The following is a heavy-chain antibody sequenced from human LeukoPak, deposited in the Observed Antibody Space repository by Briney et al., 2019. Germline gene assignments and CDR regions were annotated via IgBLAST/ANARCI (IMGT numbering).Heavy chain of an antibody. V-gene: IGHV4-61*05. J-gene: IGHJ3*02. CDR1: GGSIFSSTYY. CDR3: ARVEWFGELSPFDI. Sequence: PSETLSLTCTVSGGSIFSSTYYWGWIRQPPGKGLEWIGYIYYSGSTNYNPSLKSRVTISVDTSKNQFSLKLSSVTAADTAVYYYARVEWFGELSPFDIWGQGTMVTVSS. D-gene: IGHD3-10*01. CDR2: IYYSGST.